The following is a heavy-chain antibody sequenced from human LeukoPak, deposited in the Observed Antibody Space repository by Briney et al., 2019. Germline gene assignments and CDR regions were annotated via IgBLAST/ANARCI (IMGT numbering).Heavy chain of an antibody. V-gene: IGHV3-7*01. D-gene: IGHD2-21*02. CDR3: ASDGGDAD. J-gene: IGHJ4*02. CDR2: IKPDGSEK. Sequence: GGSLRLSCAASGFTFSNYWMSWVRQPPGKGLEWVAHIKPDGSEKNYVDSVKGRFTISRDNAKNSLYLQMNSLRAEDTAVYFCASDGGDADWGQGTLVTVSS. CDR1: GFTFSNYW.